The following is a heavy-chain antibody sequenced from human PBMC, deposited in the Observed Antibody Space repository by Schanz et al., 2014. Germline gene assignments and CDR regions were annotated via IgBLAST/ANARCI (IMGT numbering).Heavy chain of an antibody. CDR2: ISGSGGST. D-gene: IGHD2-21*02. Sequence: VQLVESGGGLVKPGGSLRLSCSASGFTFSIYAMHWVRQAPGKGLEWVSAISGSGGSTYYADSVKGRFTVSRDNAKNSVYLQMNGLRVEDTAVYYCVRERTNYGGNSYFFDHWGQGTLVTVSS. CDR1: GFTFSIYA. CDR3: VRERTNYGGNSYFFDH. J-gene: IGHJ4*02. V-gene: IGHV3-23*04.